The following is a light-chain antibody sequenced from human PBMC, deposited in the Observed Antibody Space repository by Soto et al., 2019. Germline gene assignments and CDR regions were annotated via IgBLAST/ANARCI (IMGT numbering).Light chain of an antibody. CDR2: GVS. Sequence: STSQSVSVNLAWYQQKPGQAPRLLIYGVSTRATGIPARFSGSESGTEFTVTIRRLEPADGAFFYCQEGGHWPSGSVGGGTKVDIK. CDR1: QSVSVN. CDR3: QEGGHWPSGS. J-gene: IGKJ4*01. V-gene: IGKV3-15*01.